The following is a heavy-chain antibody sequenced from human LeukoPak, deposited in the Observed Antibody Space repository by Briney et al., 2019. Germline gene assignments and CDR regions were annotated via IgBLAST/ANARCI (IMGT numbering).Heavy chain of an antibody. CDR3: AKDGPYGSGSYDY. CDR1: GFTFSSYA. Sequence: GGSLRLSCAASGFTFSSYAMNWVRQAPGKGLEWVSAITGSGGRTYYADSVKGRFTISRDNSKNTLYLQMNSLRAEDTAVYYCAKDGPYGSGSYDYWGQGTLVTVSS. D-gene: IGHD3-10*01. V-gene: IGHV3-23*01. CDR2: ITGSGGRT. J-gene: IGHJ4*02.